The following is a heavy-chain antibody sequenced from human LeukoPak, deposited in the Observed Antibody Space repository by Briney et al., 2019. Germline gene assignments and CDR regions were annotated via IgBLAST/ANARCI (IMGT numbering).Heavy chain of an antibody. D-gene: IGHD1-26*01. J-gene: IGHJ6*03. CDR3: ARETSGSYPRRYYYMDV. CDR1: GDSFSSNSAA. V-gene: IGHV6-1*01. CDR2: TYYRSKWYN. Sequence: SQTLSLTCAISGDSFSSNSAAWNWIRQSPSRGLEWLGRTYYRSKWYNDYAVSVKSRITINPDTSKNQFSLQLNSVTPEDTAVYYCARETSGSYPRRYYYMDVWGKGTTVTVSS.